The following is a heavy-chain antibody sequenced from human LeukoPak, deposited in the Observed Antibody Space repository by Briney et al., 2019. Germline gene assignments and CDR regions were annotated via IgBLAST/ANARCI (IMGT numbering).Heavy chain of an antibody. CDR1: GFTFSSYG. CDR2: ISYDGSNK. Sequence: GRSLRLSCAASGFTFSSYGMHWVRQAPGKGLEWVAVISYDGSNKYYADSVKGRFTISRDNSKNTLYLQMNSLRAEDTAVYYCAKVGGGGYCSSTSCYTVGFDYWGQGTPVTVSS. CDR3: AKVGGGGYCSSTSCYTVGFDY. V-gene: IGHV3-30*18. J-gene: IGHJ4*02. D-gene: IGHD2-2*02.